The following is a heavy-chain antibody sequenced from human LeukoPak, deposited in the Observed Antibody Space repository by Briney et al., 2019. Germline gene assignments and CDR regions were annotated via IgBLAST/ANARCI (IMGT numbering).Heavy chain of an antibody. CDR3: ARAAGGYYDSTWTSAEFDY. Sequence: GGSLRLSCAASGFRFDGHGMSWVRQAAGKGLEGVSGINWHGSSKGYADSVKGRFTISRDNAKNSLYLQMNSLRAEDTALYYCARAAGGYYDSTWTSAEFDYWGRGTLVAVSS. V-gene: IGHV3-20*04. J-gene: IGHJ4*02. CDR1: GFRFDGHG. CDR2: INWHGSSK. D-gene: IGHD3-9*01.